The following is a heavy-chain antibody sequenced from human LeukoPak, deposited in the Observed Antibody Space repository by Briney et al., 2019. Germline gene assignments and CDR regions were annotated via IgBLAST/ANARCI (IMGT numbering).Heavy chain of an antibody. Sequence: RGSLRLSCAASGFTFSSYWMNWVRQAPGKGLEWVANINRDGSKKYYVDSVKGRFTISRDNAKNSLYLQMNSLRAGDAAVYYCVREIFGLDYWGQGTLVTVSS. V-gene: IGHV3-7*01. J-gene: IGHJ4*02. CDR3: VREIFGLDY. CDR1: GFTFSSYW. D-gene: IGHD3-10*01. CDR2: INRDGSKK.